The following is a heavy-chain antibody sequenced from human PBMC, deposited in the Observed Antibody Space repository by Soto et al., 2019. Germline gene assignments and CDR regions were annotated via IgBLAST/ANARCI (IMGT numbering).Heavy chain of an antibody. D-gene: IGHD2-2*01. Sequence: GASLRLSCAASGFTFSSYAMHWVRQAPGKGLEWVAVISYDGSNKYYADSVKGRFTISRDNSKNTLYLQMNSLRAEDTAVYYCARAVVPAAPNYYYYYGMDVWGQGTTVTVSS. CDR2: ISYDGSNK. CDR1: GFTFSSYA. V-gene: IGHV3-30-3*01. J-gene: IGHJ6*02. CDR3: ARAVVPAAPNYYYYYGMDV.